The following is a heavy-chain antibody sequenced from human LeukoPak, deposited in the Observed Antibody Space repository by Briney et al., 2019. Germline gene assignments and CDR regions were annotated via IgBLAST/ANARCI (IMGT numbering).Heavy chain of an antibody. D-gene: IGHD3-10*01. J-gene: IGHJ4*02. CDR1: GFTFSSYA. CDR3: AKAMVRGVSSG. CDR2: ISGSGGST. V-gene: IGHV3-23*01. Sequence: GGSLRLSCAASGFTFSSYAMSWVRQAPGKGLEWVSAISGSGGSTYYADSVKGRFTISRGNSKNTLYLQMNSLRAEDTAVYYCAKAMVRGVSSGWGQGTVVSVSS.